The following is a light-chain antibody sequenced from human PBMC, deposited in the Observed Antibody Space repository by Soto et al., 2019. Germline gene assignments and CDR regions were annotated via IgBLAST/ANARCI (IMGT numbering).Light chain of an antibody. CDR2: EVT. V-gene: IGLV2-14*01. CDR3: SSFTTSRAYV. CDR1: SSDVGAYNY. J-gene: IGLJ1*01. Sequence: QSALTQPASVSGSPGQSITISCTGTSSDVGAYNYVSWYQQQSGKAPKLIIHEVTNRPSGVSNRFSGSKSGNTASLTISGLQAEEEADYYCSSFTTSRAYVFGIGTKVTVL.